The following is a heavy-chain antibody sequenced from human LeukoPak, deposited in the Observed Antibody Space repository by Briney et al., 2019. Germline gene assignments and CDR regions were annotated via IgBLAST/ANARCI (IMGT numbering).Heavy chain of an antibody. J-gene: IGHJ4*02. Sequence: GASVKVSCKASGYTFTGYYMHWVRQAPGQGLEWMGWINPNSGGTNYPQKFQGRVTMTRDTSITTAYMELSSLRSDDTAVYYCARAGVRYYYDSGGYYLDIDFWGQGTLVTVSS. CDR1: GYTFTGYY. V-gene: IGHV1-2*02. CDR2: INPNSGGT. CDR3: ARAGVRYYYDSGGYYLDIDF. D-gene: IGHD3-22*01.